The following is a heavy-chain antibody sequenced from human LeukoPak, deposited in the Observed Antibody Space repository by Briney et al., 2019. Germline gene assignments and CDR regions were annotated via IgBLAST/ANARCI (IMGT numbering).Heavy chain of an antibody. V-gene: IGHV4-4*07. Sequence: SSETLSLTCTVSGGSISSYYWSWIRQPAGKGLEWIGRIYTSGSTNYNPSLKSRVTMSVDTSKNQFSLKLSSVTAADTAVYYCARDRDDFRPGAAYYYYGMDVWGQGTTVTVSS. CDR1: GGSISSYY. D-gene: IGHD3-3*01. CDR3: ARDRDDFRPGAAYYYYGMDV. CDR2: IYTSGST. J-gene: IGHJ6*02.